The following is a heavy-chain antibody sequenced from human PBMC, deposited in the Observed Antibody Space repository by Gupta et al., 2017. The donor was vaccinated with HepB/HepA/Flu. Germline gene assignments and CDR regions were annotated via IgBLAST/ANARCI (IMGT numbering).Heavy chain of an antibody. V-gene: IGHV3-33*01. CDR2: ILMDGRER. D-gene: IGHD1-26*01. CDR3: ARDPGADGPIDS. J-gene: IGHJ5*01. CDR1: VFTFNKYG. Sequence: QVHLVESGGCVVQPGWSLRLSCTTSVFTFNKYGMHWVRQAPGKGLERVAVILMDGRERQYADSMKGRFTIPRDNSKNTLYLQMDRLTVEDTARYYCARDPGADGPIDSWGQGTLVTVSS.